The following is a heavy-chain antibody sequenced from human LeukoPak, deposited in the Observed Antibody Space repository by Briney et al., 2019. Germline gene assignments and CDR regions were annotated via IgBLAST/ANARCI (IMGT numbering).Heavy chain of an antibody. CDR3: VKDLCSSTSCFYHFDY. D-gene: IGHD2-2*01. V-gene: IGHV3-64D*06. J-gene: IGHJ4*02. Sequence: GGSLRLSCSASGFTFSSYAMQWVRQAPGKGLEYVSAISSNGGSTYYADSVKGRFTISRDNSKNTLYPQMSSLRAEDTAVYYCVKDLCSSTSCFYHFDYWGQGTLVTVSS. CDR2: ISSNGGST. CDR1: GFTFSSYA.